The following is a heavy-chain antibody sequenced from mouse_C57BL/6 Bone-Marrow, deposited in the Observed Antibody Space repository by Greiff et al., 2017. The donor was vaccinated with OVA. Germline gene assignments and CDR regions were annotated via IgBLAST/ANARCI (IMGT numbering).Heavy chain of an antibody. D-gene: IGHD2-5*01. CDR3: ARNFGDSKNLWAMDY. V-gene: IGHV2-9-1*01. Sequence: VMLVESGPGLVAPSQSLSITCTVSGFSLTSYAISWVRQPPGKGLEWLGVIWTGGGTNYNSALKSRLSISKDNSKSQVFLKMNSLQTDDTARYYCARNFGDSKNLWAMDYWGQGTSVTVSS. CDR2: IWTGGGT. CDR1: GFSLTSYA. J-gene: IGHJ4*01.